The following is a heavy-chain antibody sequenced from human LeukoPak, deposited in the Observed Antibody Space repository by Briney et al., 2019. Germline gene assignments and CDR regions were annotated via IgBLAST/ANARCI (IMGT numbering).Heavy chain of an antibody. CDR3: AKGGAMADKYYQE. J-gene: IGHJ1*01. CDR2: ISISGDAT. V-gene: IGHV3-23*01. CDR1: GFSLSRNA. Sequence: GGSLRLSCAVSGFSLSRNAMTWVRQAPGKGLQWISSISISGDATDYEDSVKGRFTIYRDISKNTLYLQMNSLRVDDTAVYYCAKGGAMADKYYQEWGQGTLVTVSS. D-gene: IGHD6-19*01.